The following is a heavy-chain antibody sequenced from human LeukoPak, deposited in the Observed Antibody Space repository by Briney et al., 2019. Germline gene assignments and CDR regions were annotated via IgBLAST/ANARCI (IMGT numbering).Heavy chain of an antibody. D-gene: IGHD2/OR15-2a*01. CDR3: ARLLSPGWFDP. CDR1: GGSFSGYY. CDR2: INHSGST. V-gene: IGHV4-34*01. Sequence: SETLSLTCAVYGGSFSGYYWSWIRQPPGKWLEWIGEINHSGSTYYNSSLKSRVTISADTSKNQFSLNLRSVTAADTAVYYCARLLSPGWFDPWGQGTPVTVSS. J-gene: IGHJ5*02.